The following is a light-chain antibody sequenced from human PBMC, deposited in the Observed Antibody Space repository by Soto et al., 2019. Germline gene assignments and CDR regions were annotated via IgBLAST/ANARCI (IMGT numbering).Light chain of an antibody. CDR1: QSISSW. CDR2: DAS. J-gene: IGKJ1*01. CDR3: QQYNSYST. V-gene: IGKV1-5*01. Sequence: DIQMTQSPSTLSAFVGDRVTITCRASQSISSWLAWYQQKPGKAPKVLIYDASSLESGVPSRFSGSGSGTESTLTISSLQPDDFATYYCQQYNSYSTFGQGTKVDI.